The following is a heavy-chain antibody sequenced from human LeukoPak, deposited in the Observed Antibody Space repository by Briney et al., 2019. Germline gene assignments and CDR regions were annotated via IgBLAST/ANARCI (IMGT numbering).Heavy chain of an antibody. CDR2: INPSGGST. CDR1: GYTFTSYY. Sequence: ASVKVSCKASGYTFTSYYMHWVRQAPGQGLEWMGIINPSGGSTSYAQKFQGRVTMTRDTSTSTVYMGLSSLRSEDTAVYYCARDYGNGYGDVWGQGTTVTVSS. V-gene: IGHV1-46*01. D-gene: IGHD5-18*01. CDR3: ARDYGNGYGDV. J-gene: IGHJ6*02.